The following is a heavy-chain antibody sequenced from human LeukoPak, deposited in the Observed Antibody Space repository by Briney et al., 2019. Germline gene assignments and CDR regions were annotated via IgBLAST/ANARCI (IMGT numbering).Heavy chain of an antibody. CDR2: IIPILGIA. J-gene: IGHJ4*02. V-gene: IGHV1-69*04. Sequence: SVNVSCKASGGTFSSYTISWVRQAPGQGLEWMGRIIPILGIANHAQKFQGRVTITADKSTSTAYMELSSLRSEDTAVYYCARDPSYCSGGSCYSDYWGQGTLVTVSS. CDR1: GGTFSSYT. CDR3: ARDPSYCSGGSCYSDY. D-gene: IGHD2-15*01.